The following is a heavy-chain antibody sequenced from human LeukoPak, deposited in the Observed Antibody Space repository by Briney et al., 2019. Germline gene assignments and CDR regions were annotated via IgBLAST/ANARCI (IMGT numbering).Heavy chain of an antibody. Sequence: SETLSLTCTDPGGSISIYYWSWIRQPAGKGLEWIGRIYTSGSTNYTPSLKIRVTMSVDTSKNQFSLKLSSVTAADTAVYYCARAGAMWLRNYYYYYYMDVWGKGTTVTVSS. V-gene: IGHV4-4*07. CDR1: GGSISIYY. J-gene: IGHJ6*03. CDR3: ARAGAMWLRNYYYYYYMDV. D-gene: IGHD5-12*01. CDR2: IYTSGST.